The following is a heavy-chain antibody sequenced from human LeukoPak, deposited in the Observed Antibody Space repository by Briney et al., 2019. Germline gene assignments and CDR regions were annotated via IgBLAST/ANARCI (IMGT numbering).Heavy chain of an antibody. CDR2: ISGSGGST. CDR1: GSTFSSYA. Sequence: QTGGSLRLSCAASGSTFSSYAMSWVRQAPGKGLEWVSAISGSGGSTYYADSVKGRFTIPRDNSKNTLYLQMNSLRAEDTAVYYCAKDKPGRFGELLYYFDYWGQGTLVTVSS. D-gene: IGHD3-10*01. J-gene: IGHJ4*02. CDR3: AKDKPGRFGELLYYFDY. V-gene: IGHV3-23*01.